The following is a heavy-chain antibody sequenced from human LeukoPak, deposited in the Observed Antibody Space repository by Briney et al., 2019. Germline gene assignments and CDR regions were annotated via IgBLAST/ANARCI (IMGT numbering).Heavy chain of an antibody. Sequence: PGGSLRLSCAASGISFSSFGMLWVRQAPGKGREWVTFIRYDGHNKYYADSVKGRFTISRDNSKNTLYLQMNSLRPEDTAVYYCAKSQNYYDNSGYYYLDYWGQGNLVTVSS. J-gene: IGHJ4*02. D-gene: IGHD3-22*01. CDR1: GISFSSFG. CDR3: AKSQNYYDNSGYYYLDY. V-gene: IGHV3-30*02. CDR2: IRYDGHNK.